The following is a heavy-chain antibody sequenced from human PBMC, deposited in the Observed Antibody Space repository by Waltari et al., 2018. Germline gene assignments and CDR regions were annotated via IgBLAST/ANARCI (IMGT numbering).Heavy chain of an antibody. D-gene: IGHD6-19*01. V-gene: IGHV3-53*01. CDR2: IYSGGST. J-gene: IGHJ3*02. CDR1: GFTVSSNY. Sequence: EVQLVESGGGLIQPGGSLRLSCAASGFTVSSNYMSWVRQAPGKGLEWVSVIYSGGSTYYADSVKGRFTISRDNSKNTLYLQMNSLRAEDTAVYYCAIEVPRQWLVQGAFDIWGQGTMVTVSS. CDR3: AIEVPRQWLVQGAFDI.